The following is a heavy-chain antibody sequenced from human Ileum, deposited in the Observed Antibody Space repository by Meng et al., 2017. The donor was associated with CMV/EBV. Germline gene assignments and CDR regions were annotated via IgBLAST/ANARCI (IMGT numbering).Heavy chain of an antibody. CDR3: ARVGFWSGYYFDY. V-gene: IGHV4-39*07. Sequence: SETLSLTCGVSGASTGSSSYYWGWIRQPPGKGLEWLGTIYYNGSTYYNSSLKSRITISVDTSKNQFSLRLTFVTVADTAVYYCARVGFWSGYYFDYWGQGTLVTVSS. CDR1: GASTGSSSYY. CDR2: IYYNGST. D-gene: IGHD3-3*01. J-gene: IGHJ4*02.